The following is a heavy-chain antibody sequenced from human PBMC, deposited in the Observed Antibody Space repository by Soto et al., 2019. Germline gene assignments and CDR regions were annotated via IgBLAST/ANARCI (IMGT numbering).Heavy chain of an antibody. CDR3: ARGDDYGDYPDYFDY. CDR2: ISLNSGSI. J-gene: IGHJ4*02. D-gene: IGHD4-17*01. Sequence: EVQLVESGGGLVQPGRSLRLSCAASGFTFDDYAMHWVRQAPGKGLEWVSGISLNSGSIGYVDSVKGRFTVSRDNAKNSLYLQMNSLRAEDTALYYCARGDDYGDYPDYFDYWGQGTLVIVSS. V-gene: IGHV3-9*01. CDR1: GFTFDDYA.